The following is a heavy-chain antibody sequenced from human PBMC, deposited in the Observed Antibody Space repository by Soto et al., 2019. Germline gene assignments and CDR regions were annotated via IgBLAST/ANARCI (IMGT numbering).Heavy chain of an antibody. CDR2: INAANGDT. CDR3: VRRHVSATGVDWFDP. J-gene: IGHJ5*02. CDR1: GYTFTSYG. Sequence: ASVKVSCKASGYTFTSYGIHWVRQAPGQRLEWMGWINAANGDTKYSPKFQGRVTITRDTSASTAYMELSSLRSEDTAVYYCVRRHVSATGVDWFDPWGQGTLVTVSS. V-gene: IGHV1-3*01. D-gene: IGHD1-1*01.